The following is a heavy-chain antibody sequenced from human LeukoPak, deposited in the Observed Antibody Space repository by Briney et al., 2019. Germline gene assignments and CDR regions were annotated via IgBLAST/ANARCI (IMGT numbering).Heavy chain of an antibody. CDR1: GFTFGSYS. CDR2: INTNGGRT. V-gene: IGHV3-64*01. CDR3: ASLGIDDAFDI. Sequence: GGSLRLSCEASGFTFGSYSMHWVRQAPGKGLEYVSAINTNGGRTYYANSVKGRFTISRDNSKNTLYLQMGSLRAEDMAVYYCASLGIDDAFDIWGQGTMVTVSS. D-gene: IGHD3-3*02. J-gene: IGHJ3*02.